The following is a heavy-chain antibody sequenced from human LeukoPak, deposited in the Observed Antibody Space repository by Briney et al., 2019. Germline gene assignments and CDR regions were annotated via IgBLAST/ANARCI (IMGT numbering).Heavy chain of an antibody. V-gene: IGHV4-4*09. D-gene: IGHD2-2*01. CDR2: IYTSGST. CDR3: ARDCSSTSCSDAFDI. J-gene: IGHJ3*02. CDR1: GGSISSYY. Sequence: PSETLSLTCTVYGGSISSYYWSWIRQPPGKGLEWIGYIYTSGSTNYNPSLKSRVTISVDTSKNQFSLKLSSVTAADTAVYYCARDCSSTSCSDAFDIWGQGTMVTVSS.